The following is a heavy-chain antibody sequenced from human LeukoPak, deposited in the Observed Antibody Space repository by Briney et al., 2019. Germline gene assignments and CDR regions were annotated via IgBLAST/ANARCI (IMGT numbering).Heavy chain of an antibody. CDR2: ISSGSKYI. D-gene: IGHD5-18*01. J-gene: IGHJ4*02. Sequence: PGGSLRLSCVDSGFTFSSYSMNWVRQAPGKGLEWVSSISSGSKYIYNAGSVKGRFTISRDNSKNSLYLQMNSLRVEDTAVYYCARALSYSYGSMDFWGQGTLVIASS. CDR3: ARALSYSYGSMDF. CDR1: GFTFSSYS. V-gene: IGHV3-21*01.